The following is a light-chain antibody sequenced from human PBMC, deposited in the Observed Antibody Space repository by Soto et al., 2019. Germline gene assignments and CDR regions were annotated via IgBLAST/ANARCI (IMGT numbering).Light chain of an antibody. CDR3: HHYYSIPRT. J-gene: IGKJ1*01. Sequence: DLVMTQSPDSLAVSLGERATINCKSSQSVLHSATNNNYLAWYQKKPGQPPKLLIYWASTRESGVPDRFSGSASGTEFPLTITSLQAEAAAVYYCHHYYSIPRTFGQGTKGEIK. V-gene: IGKV4-1*01. CDR2: WAS. CDR1: QSVLHSATNNNY.